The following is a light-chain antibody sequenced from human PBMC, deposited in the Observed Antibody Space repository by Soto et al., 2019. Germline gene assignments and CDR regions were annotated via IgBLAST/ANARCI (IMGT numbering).Light chain of an antibody. Sequence: DIQLTQSPSVLSASVGDRVTITCRASQGISSYLAWYQQKPGKAPKLLIYAASTLQSGVPSRFSGSGSGTEFTLSISSLQPEDFATYYCQQLNSYFPLTFGGGTKVEIK. V-gene: IGKV1-9*01. CDR2: AAS. CDR1: QGISSY. J-gene: IGKJ4*01. CDR3: QQLNSYFPLT.